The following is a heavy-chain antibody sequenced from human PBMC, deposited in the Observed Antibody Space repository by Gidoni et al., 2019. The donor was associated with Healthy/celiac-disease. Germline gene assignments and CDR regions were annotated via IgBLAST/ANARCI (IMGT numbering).Heavy chain of an antibody. CDR2: INHSGST. V-gene: IGHV4-34*01. J-gene: IGHJ4*02. CDR3: ARQRANYYDSSGYYE. D-gene: IGHD3-22*01. CDR1: GGSFSGYY. Sequence: QVQLQQWGAGLLKPSETLSLTCAVYGGSFSGYYWSWIRQPPGKGLEWIGEINHSGSTNYNPSLKSLVTISVDTSKNQFSLKLSSVTAADTAVYYCARQRANYYDSSGYYEWGQGTLVTVSS.